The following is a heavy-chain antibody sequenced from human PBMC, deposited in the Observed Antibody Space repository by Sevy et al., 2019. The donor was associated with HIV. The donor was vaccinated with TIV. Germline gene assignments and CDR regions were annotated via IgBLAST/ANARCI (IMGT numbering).Heavy chain of an antibody. Sequence: GGSLRLSCGASGFTFSTYWMSWVRQAPGKGLEWVANINQDGSQKYYVDSVKGRFTISKDNAKNSLYLQMSSLRPEDTAVYYCAREFDGGPDYWGQGTLVTVSS. CDR1: GFTFSTYW. CDR2: INQDGSQK. V-gene: IGHV3-7*01. CDR3: AREFDGGPDY. D-gene: IGHD3-9*01. J-gene: IGHJ4*02.